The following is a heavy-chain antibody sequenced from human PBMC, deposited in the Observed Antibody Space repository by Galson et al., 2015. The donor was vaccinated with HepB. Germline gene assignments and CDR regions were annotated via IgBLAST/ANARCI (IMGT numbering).Heavy chain of an antibody. CDR3: ARIPPDRGTIFDS. J-gene: IGHJ4*02. Sequence: ALVKPTQTLTLTCSFSGFSLSTSGMRLNWIRQPPGKALEWLARIDWDDEKFYSTSLKTRLTISKDTSENKVVLTMSNLDPVDTATYFCARIPPDRGTIFDSWGQGTLVIVSA. CDR2: IDWDDEK. D-gene: IGHD1-14*01. CDR1: GFSLSTSGMR. V-gene: IGHV2-70*04.